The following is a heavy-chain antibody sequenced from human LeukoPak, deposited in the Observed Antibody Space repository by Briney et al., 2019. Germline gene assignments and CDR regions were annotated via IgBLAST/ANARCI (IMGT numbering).Heavy chain of an antibody. CDR2: IYYSGST. D-gene: IGHD4-17*01. V-gene: IGHV4-59*12. CDR3: ARVEAGDYGHYYYYMDV. CDR1: GGSISSYY. Sequence: SETLSLTCTVSGGSISSYYWSWIRQPPGKGLEWIGYIYYSGSTNYNPSLKSRVTISVDTSKNQFSLKLSSVTAADTAVYYCARVEAGDYGHYYYYMDVWGKGTTVTVSS. J-gene: IGHJ6*03.